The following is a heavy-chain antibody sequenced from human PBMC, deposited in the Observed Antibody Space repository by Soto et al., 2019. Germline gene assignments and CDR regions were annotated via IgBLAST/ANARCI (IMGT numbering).Heavy chain of an antibody. V-gene: IGHV1-24*01. J-gene: IGHJ4*02. CDR3: ATVPDAYCGGDCPPFYC. CDR1: GYTLTELS. Sequence: ASVKVSCKVSGYTLTELSMHWVRQAPGKGLEWMGGFDPEDGETIYAQKFQGRVTMTEDTSTDTAYMELSSLRSEDTAVYYCATVPDAYCGGDCPPFYCWGQGTLVTVAS. CDR2: FDPEDGET. D-gene: IGHD2-21*02.